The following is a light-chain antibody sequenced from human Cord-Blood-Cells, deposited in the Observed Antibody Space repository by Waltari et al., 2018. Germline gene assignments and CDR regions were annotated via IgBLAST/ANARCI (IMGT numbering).Light chain of an antibody. Sequence: DTHMHQSPSTRSASVGDKVTITCRASQSISSWLAWYQQKPGKAPKLLIYKASSLESGVPSRFSGSGSGTEFTLTISSLQPDDFATYYCQQYNSYPWTFGQGTKVEIK. CDR3: QQYNSYPWT. CDR2: KAS. J-gene: IGKJ1*01. V-gene: IGKV1-5*03. CDR1: QSISSW.